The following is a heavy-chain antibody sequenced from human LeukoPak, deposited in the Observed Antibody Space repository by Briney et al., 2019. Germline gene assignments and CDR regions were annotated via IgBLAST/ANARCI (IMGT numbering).Heavy chain of an antibody. D-gene: IGHD1-1*01. CDR3: ARHQKAARGTLDY. CDR1: GGSVSSSSYY. CDR2: IYYSGST. Sequence: SETLSLTCTVSGGSVSSSSYYWGWIRQPPGKGLEWIGSIYYSGSTYYNRSLKSRVTISVDTSKNQFSLKLSSVTAADTAVYYCARHQKAARGTLDYWGQGTLVTVSS. J-gene: IGHJ4*02. V-gene: IGHV4-39*01.